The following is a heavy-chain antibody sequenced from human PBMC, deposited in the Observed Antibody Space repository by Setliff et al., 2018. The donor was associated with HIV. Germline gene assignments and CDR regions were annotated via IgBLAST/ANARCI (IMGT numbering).Heavy chain of an antibody. CDR1: GYTSSSFA. CDR3: ARVGPFEFDSSGYAEF. Sequence: ASVKVSCKDSGYTSSSFAMSWVRQAPGQGLEWVAWISGYNGHTNYAQRFQGRVTVTTDTSTSTAYMELRSLRSDDTAVYFCARVGPFEFDSSGYAEFWGQGTPVTVSS. J-gene: IGHJ4*02. D-gene: IGHD3-22*01. V-gene: IGHV1-18*01. CDR2: ISGYNGHT.